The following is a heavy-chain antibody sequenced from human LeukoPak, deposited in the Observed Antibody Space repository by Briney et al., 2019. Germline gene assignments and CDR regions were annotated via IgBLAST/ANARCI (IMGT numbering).Heavy chain of an antibody. D-gene: IGHD2/OR15-2a*01. CDR2: INPSGGGT. CDR1: GYIFTSYF. CDR3: AREKAFDSTASTDL. Sequence: ASVKVSCKASGYIFTSYFMHWVRQAPGQGLEWMGLINPSGGGTTYAQNFQGRVTMTRDTSTNTVYMDLSSLRSEDTAVYYCAREKAFDSTASTDLWGQGTLVTVSS. J-gene: IGHJ5*02. V-gene: IGHV1-46*01.